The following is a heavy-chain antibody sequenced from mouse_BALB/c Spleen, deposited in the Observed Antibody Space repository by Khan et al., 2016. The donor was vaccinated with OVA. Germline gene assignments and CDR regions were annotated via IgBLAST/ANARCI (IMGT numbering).Heavy chain of an antibody. CDR1: GFTFNTYA. Sequence: EVQLVESGGGLVQPKGSLKLSCAASGFTFNTYAMNWVRQAPGKGLEWVARIRSKSNNYATYYADSVKDRFSISRDDSQSMLYLQMNNLKTEDTAMYYCVRPYGNYGYYAMDYWGHGTSVTVSS. V-gene: IGHV10-1*02. J-gene: IGHJ4*01. CDR3: VRPYGNYGYYAMDY. D-gene: IGHD2-10*02. CDR2: IRSKSNNYAT.